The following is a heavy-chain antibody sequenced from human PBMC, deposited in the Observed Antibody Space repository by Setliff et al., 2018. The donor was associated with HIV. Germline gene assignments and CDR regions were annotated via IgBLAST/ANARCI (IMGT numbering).Heavy chain of an antibody. Sequence: LGESLKISCKGSGYTFSNYWIAWVRQMPGKGLEWMGVIYPDDSDTKYSPSFRGQVTISADKSINTAYLQWRSLKASDTAMYYCARLGGICSGGSCTALAYTMDVWGQGTTVTVSS. CDR1: GYTFSNYW. J-gene: IGHJ6*02. CDR3: ARLGGICSGGSCTALAYTMDV. D-gene: IGHD2-15*01. CDR2: IYPDDSDT. V-gene: IGHV5-51*01.